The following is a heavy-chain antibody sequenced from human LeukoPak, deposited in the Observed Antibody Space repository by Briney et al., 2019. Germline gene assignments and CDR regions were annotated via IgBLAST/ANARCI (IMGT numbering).Heavy chain of an antibody. V-gene: IGHV3-23*01. J-gene: IGHJ4*02. Sequence: GGSLRLSCAASGFTFSTYAMTWVRQAPGKGLQWVSSISGSGDKTYYAASVKGRFTISRENSKNTVYLNMNGLRAEDTATYYCAKTLGGIVGYLEYWGQGTLVTVSS. CDR3: AKTLGGIVGYLEY. D-gene: IGHD1-26*01. CDR2: ISGSGDKT. CDR1: GFTFSTYA.